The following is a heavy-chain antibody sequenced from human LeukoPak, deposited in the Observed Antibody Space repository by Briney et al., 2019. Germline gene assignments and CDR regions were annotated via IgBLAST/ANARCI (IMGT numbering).Heavy chain of an antibody. CDR2: ISYDGSNK. J-gene: IGHJ4*02. Sequence: GRSLRLSCAASGFTFSSYAMHWVRQAPGKGLEWVAVISYDGSNKYYADSVKGRFTTSRDNSKNTLFLQVNSLRAEDTAVYYCARDDAVGATLVAYWGQGTLVTVSS. CDR1: GFTFSSYA. V-gene: IGHV3-30-3*01. D-gene: IGHD1-26*01. CDR3: ARDDAVGATLVAY.